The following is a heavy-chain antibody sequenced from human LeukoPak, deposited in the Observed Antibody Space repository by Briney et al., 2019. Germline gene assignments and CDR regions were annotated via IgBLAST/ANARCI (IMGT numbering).Heavy chain of an antibody. CDR3: ARTSTSRRDDGTHGVVY. Sequence: SETLSLTCTVSGGSISSYYWSWIRQPAGKGLEWIGYIYFSGSTYYNTSLKSRVTISVDTSKNQSSLKLSSVTAADTAVYYCARTSTSRRDDGTHGVVYWGQGTLVTVSS. CDR1: GGSISSYY. V-gene: IGHV4-59*12. CDR2: IYFSGST. D-gene: IGHD4-17*01. J-gene: IGHJ4*02.